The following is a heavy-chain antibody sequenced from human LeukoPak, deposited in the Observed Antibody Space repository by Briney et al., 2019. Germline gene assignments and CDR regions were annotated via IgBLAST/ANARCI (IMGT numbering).Heavy chain of an antibody. D-gene: IGHD2-8*02. Sequence: GASVKVSCKASGYTFTGYYMHWVRQAPGQGLEWMGWINPNSGGTNYAQKFQGGVTMTRDTSISTAYMELSRLRSDDTAVYYCARVRILYWSENSDYWGQGTLVTVSS. CDR2: INPNSGGT. CDR1: GYTFTGYY. J-gene: IGHJ4*02. V-gene: IGHV1-2*02. CDR3: ARVRILYWSENSDY.